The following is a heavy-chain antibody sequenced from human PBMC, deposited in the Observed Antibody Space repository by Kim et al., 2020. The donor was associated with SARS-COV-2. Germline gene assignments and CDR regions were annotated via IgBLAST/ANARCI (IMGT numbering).Heavy chain of an antibody. Sequence: GESLQISCKGSGYSFTSYWIGWVRQMPGKGLEWMGIIYPGDSDTRYSPSFQGQVTISADKSISTAYLQWSSLKASDTAMYYCARAPDNGYSSGWFDYWGQGTLVTVSS. D-gene: IGHD6-19*01. CDR1: GYSFTSYW. J-gene: IGHJ4*02. CDR3: ARAPDNGYSSGWFDY. CDR2: IYPGDSDT. V-gene: IGHV5-51*01.